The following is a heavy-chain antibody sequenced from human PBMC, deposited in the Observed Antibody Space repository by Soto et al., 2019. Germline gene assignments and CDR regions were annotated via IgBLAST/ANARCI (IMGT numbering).Heavy chain of an antibody. CDR2: LTASGLNT. D-gene: IGHD2-8*01. V-gene: IGHV3-23*01. J-gene: IGHJ6*02. CDR1: GFNFGSYG. Sequence: GGSLRLSCSASGFNFGSYGMSWVRQAPGKGLEWVSGLTASGLNTYYTDSVKGRFTISRDNSRNTVYLQMSGLRVEDTAIFHCAKGLGNAKEVWGQGTTVTVSS. CDR3: AKGLGNAKEV.